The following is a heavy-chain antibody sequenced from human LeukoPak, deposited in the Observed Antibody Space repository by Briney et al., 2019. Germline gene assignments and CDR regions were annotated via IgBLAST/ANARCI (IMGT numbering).Heavy chain of an antibody. Sequence: GGSLRLSCAASGFTFKTYTMNWVRQAPGKGLEWVSSISSTTNYIHYADSVKDRFTISRDNAKDSLYLQMNSLRAEDTAMYYCAKGDCSSTNCYPDYWGQGILVTVSS. CDR3: AKGDCSSTNCYPDY. CDR1: GFTFKTYT. CDR2: ISSTTNYI. D-gene: IGHD2-2*01. V-gene: IGHV3-21*04. J-gene: IGHJ4*02.